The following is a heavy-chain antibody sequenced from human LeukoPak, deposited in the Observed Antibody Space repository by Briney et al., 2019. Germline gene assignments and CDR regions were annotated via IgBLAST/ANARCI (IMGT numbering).Heavy chain of an antibody. CDR3: ARDFDWPYSNGFDI. CDR2: INPNSGGT. D-gene: IGHD3-9*01. V-gene: IGHV1-2*02. J-gene: IGHJ3*02. CDR1: GYTFTGYY. Sequence: ASVKVSCKASGYTFTGYYMHWVRQAPGQGLEWMGWINPNSGGTNYVQKFQGRVTMTRDTYISAAYMDLSRLRSDDTAVYYCARDFDWPYSNGFDIWGQGTMVTVSS.